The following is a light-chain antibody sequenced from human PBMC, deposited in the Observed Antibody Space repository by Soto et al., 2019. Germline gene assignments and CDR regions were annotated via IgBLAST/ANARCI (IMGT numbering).Light chain of an antibody. J-gene: IGKJ1*01. CDR2: GAS. Sequence: EMVLTQSPATLSLSPGERATLSCRASQSVGSYLAWYQQKPGQAPRPLIYGASKRAPGVSARFSGSGSGTDFTLTISRLEPEDFAVYYCQQYAGSRTFGQGTKVDI. V-gene: IGKV3-20*01. CDR1: QSVGSY. CDR3: QQYAGSRT.